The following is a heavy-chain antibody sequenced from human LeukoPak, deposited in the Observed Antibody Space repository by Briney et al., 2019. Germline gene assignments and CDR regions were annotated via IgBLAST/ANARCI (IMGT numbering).Heavy chain of an antibody. J-gene: IGHJ4*02. V-gene: IGHV3-53*01. D-gene: IGHD5-18*01. CDR2: IYSGGST. Sequence: GGSLRLSCAAAGFTVSSTYMNWVRQAPGKGLEWVSVIYSGGSTNYADSVKGRFTISRDNSKNTLYLQMNSLRAEDTAVYYCIYGYTLDFWGQGTLVTVSS. CDR1: GFTVSSTY. CDR3: IYGYTLDF.